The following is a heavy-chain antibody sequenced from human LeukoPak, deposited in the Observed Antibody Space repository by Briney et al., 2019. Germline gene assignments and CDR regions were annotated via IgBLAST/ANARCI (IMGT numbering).Heavy chain of an antibody. D-gene: IGHD2-8*02. CDR1: GFTFSTFA. V-gene: IGHV3-23*01. CDR3: ATYGQVLLPFDS. CDR2: IFPSVGEI. Sequence: QPGRSLSLSCAASGFTFSTFAMSWVRQPPGKGLEWVSSIFPSVGEIHYADSVRGRFTISRDNSKSTWALQMNSLRAEDTAIYYCATYGQVLLPFDSGGQGTLVTVSS. J-gene: IGHJ4*02.